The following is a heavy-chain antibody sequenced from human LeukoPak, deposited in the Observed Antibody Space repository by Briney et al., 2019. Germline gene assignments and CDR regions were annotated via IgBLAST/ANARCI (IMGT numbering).Heavy chain of an antibody. J-gene: IGHJ4*02. CDR3: TASTDGYKSDY. Sequence: GGSLKLSCAASGFTFSGSAMHWVRQASGKGLEWVGRIRSKANSYATAYAASVKGRFTISRDDSKHTAYLQMNSLKTEDTAVYYCTASTDGYKSDYWGQGTLVIVSS. V-gene: IGHV3-73*01. CDR2: IRSKANSYAT. D-gene: IGHD5-24*01. CDR1: GFTFSGSA.